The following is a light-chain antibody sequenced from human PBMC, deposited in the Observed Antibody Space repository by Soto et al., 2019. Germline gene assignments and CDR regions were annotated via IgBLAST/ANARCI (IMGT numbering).Light chain of an antibody. CDR1: ETVDNNF. CDR2: AVA. Sequence: PGERATLSCRTSETVDNNFLGWYQKKPAQAPRLLIYAVASRAAGVPDRFSGSGSGTDFTLTISRLEPEGFAVYYCQQYGTSPYTFGQGTRLEIK. V-gene: IGKV3-20*01. CDR3: QQYGTSPYT. J-gene: IGKJ5*01.